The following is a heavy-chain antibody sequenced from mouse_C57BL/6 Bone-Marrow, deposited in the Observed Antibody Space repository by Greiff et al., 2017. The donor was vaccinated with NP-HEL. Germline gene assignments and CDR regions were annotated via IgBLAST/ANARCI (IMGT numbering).Heavy chain of an antibody. Sequence: EVQLQQSGAELVRPGSSVKMSCKTSGYTFTRYGIHWVKQRPGQGLEWIGYIYIGNGYTDYNQKFKGKATLTVDTSSSTAYMQVSSLTSEDSAIYYCARSGGYWGQGTTRTVSA. CDR2: IYIGNGYT. CDR1: GYTFTRYG. V-gene: IGHV1-58*01. D-gene: IGHD3-1*01. J-gene: IGHJ2*01. CDR3: ARSGGY.